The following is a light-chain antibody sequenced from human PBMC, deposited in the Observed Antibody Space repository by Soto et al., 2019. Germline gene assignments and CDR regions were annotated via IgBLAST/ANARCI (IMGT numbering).Light chain of an antibody. V-gene: IGKV3-11*01. Sequence: EIVLTQSPATLSLSPGERATLSCRASQSVSSYLAWYQQKPGQAPRLLIYDASNSATGIPARFSGSGSGTDFTLTISMLEPEDFAVYYCQQRSNLPPLTFGGGTKVEIK. CDR3: QQRSNLPPLT. J-gene: IGKJ4*01. CDR1: QSVSSY. CDR2: DAS.